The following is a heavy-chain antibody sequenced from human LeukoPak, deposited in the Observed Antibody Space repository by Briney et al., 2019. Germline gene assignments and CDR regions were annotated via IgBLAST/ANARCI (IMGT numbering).Heavy chain of an antibody. CDR3: ARDHRDGYSHYFDC. D-gene: IGHD5-24*01. J-gene: IGHJ4*02. V-gene: IGHV3-30*04. CDR2: ISYDGSNK. Sequence: GGSLRLSCAASAFTFSSYPMHWVRQAPGKGLEWVAVISYDGSNKYYADSVKGRFTISRDNSKNTLYLQMNRLGAEDTSVYYCARDHRDGYSHYFDCGGQGTLVTVSS. CDR1: AFTFSSYP.